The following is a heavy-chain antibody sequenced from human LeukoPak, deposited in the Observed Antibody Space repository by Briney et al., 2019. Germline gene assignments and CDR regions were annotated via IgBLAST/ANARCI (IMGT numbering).Heavy chain of an antibody. CDR3: AKESEFDRSGESTDYFDY. J-gene: IGHJ4*02. V-gene: IGHV4-39*07. CDR2: LSYTGNT. Sequence: SETLSLTCSVSHGSITTPDYYWGWIRQPPGKGLEWIGTLSYTGNTYYNPSLKSRVTIGVDTSKNQLSLELNSMTAADTAKYYCAKESEFDRSGESTDYFDYWGQGILVTVFS. CDR1: HGSITTPDYY. D-gene: IGHD3-9*01.